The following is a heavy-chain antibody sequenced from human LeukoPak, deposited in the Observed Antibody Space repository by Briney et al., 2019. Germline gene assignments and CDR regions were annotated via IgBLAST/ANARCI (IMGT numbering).Heavy chain of an antibody. CDR3: ARGVGYFDSSGYFMYYFDY. Sequence: GGSLRLSCAASGFTFSGYAMHWVRQAPGKGLEYVSAISSNGGSTSYANSVKGRFTISRDNSKNTLYLQMGSPSADDMAVYYCARGVGYFDSSGYFMYYFDYWGQGTLVTVSS. D-gene: IGHD3-22*01. V-gene: IGHV3-64*01. CDR1: GFTFSGYA. CDR2: ISSNGGST. J-gene: IGHJ4*02.